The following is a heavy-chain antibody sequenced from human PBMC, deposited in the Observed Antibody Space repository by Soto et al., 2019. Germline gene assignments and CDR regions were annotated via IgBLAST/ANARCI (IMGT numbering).Heavy chain of an antibody. J-gene: IGHJ6*02. CDR3: ARALLSHSYDSGGYGSYFHAMDV. D-gene: IGHD3-22*01. Sequence: SVKVSCKASGGTFSSLDINWVRQAPGQGLEWMGGIIPISETTNYAQIFQGRVSIVADKSTSTAYMELSRLRSEDTAVYYCARALLSHSYDSGGYGSYFHAMDVWGQGTPVTVSS. CDR1: GGTFSSLD. V-gene: IGHV1-69*06. CDR2: IIPISETT.